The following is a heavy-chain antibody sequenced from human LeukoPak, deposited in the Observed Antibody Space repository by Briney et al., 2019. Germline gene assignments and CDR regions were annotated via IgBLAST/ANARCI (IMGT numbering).Heavy chain of an antibody. J-gene: IGHJ3*02. CDR2: IYHSGST. Sequence: GSLRLSCAASGFTFSSYAMSWVRQPPGKGLEWIGEIYHSGSTNYNPSLKSRVTISVDKSKNQFSLKLSSVTAADTAVYYCARVRYDSSGYYYNAFDIWGQGTMVTVSS. D-gene: IGHD3-22*01. CDR3: ARVRYDSSGYYYNAFDI. CDR1: GFTFSSYAM. V-gene: IGHV4-4*02.